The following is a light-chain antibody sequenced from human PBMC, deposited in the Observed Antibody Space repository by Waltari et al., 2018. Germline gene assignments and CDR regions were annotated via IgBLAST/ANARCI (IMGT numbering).Light chain of an antibody. J-gene: IGLJ2*01. CDR2: DVS. V-gene: IGLV2-14*03. CDR1: SSDVGGYNY. CDR3: SSYTSSSTLV. Sequence: QSALTQPASVSGSPGPSITISCTGTSSDVGGYNYVSWYQQHPGQAPKLRIYDVSNRPSGVSNRFSGSKSGNTASLTISGLQAEDEADYYCSSYTSSSTLVFGGGTKLTVL.